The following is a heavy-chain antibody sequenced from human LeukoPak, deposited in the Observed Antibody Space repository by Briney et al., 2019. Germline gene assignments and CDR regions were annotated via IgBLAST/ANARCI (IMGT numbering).Heavy chain of an antibody. J-gene: IGHJ5*02. V-gene: IGHV7-4-1*02. Sequence: ASVKVSCKASGYTFTGYYMHWVRQAPGQGLEWMGRINTNTGSPTYAQGFTGRFVFSLDTSVSTAYLQISSLKAEDTAVYYCARDQAAVEDFWFDPWGQGTLVIVSS. CDR3: ARDQAAVEDFWFDP. CDR1: GYTFTGYY. D-gene: IGHD6-13*01. CDR2: INTNTGSP.